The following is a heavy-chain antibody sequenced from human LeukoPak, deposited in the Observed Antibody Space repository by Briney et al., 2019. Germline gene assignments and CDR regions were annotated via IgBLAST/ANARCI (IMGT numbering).Heavy chain of an antibody. J-gene: IGHJ4*02. CDR3: TRVAGSGSVD. V-gene: IGHV3-74*01. D-gene: IGHD1-26*01. CDR2: INSDASTT. CDR1: GLTFDDYA. Sequence: GGSLRLSCAASGLTFDDYAMHWVRQAPGKGLVWVSRINSDASTTSYADSVKGRFTISRDNAKNTLHLQMNSLRAEDTAVYYCTRVAGSGSVDWGQGTLVTVSS.